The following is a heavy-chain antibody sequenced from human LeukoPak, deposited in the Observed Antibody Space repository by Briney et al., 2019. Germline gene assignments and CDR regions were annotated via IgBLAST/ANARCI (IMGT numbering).Heavy chain of an antibody. CDR1: GYTFTSYA. CDR2: INAGNGNT. CDR3: ARGFSYGYSGPAPNNWAAP. V-gene: IGHV1-3*01. D-gene: IGHD5-18*01. J-gene: IGHJ5*02. Sequence: GASVKVSCKASGYTFTSYAMHWVRQAPGQRLEWMGWINAGNGNTKYSQKFQGRVTITRDTSASTAYMELSSLRSEDTAVYYCARGFSYGYSGPAPNNWAAPWGQGTLGTVSS.